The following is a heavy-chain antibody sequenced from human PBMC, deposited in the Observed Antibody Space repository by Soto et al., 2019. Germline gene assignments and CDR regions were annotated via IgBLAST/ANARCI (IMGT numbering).Heavy chain of an antibody. CDR2: ISGSGGST. J-gene: IGHJ4*02. D-gene: IGHD3-3*01. CDR1: GFTFSSYA. CDR3: AKDLETTLDRVFGVVIAGPYDY. V-gene: IGHV3-23*01. Sequence: PGGSLRLSCAASGFTFSSYAMSWVRQAPGKGLEWVSAISGSGGSTYCADSVKGRFTISRDNSKNTLYLQMNSLRAEDTAVYYCAKDLETTLDRVFGVVIAGPYDYWGQGTLVTVSS.